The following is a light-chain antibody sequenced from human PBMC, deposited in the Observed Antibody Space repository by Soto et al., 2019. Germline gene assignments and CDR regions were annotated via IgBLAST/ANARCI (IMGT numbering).Light chain of an antibody. CDR1: QSIARY. Sequence: DIQMTQSPSSLSASVVERVTITFRASQSIARYLNWYQHKPGKAPKLLIYGVSSLQSGVPSRFSGSGSGTDFALTISSLQREDYATYYCQQSYSSWWTFGQGTKVDIK. CDR3: QQSYSSWWT. V-gene: IGKV1-39*01. CDR2: GVS. J-gene: IGKJ1*01.